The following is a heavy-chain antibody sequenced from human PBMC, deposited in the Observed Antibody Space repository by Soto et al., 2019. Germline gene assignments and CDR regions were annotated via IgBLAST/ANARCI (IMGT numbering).Heavy chain of an antibody. Sequence: SETLSLTYTVSGGSIGSRNKYWSWIRQAPGKGPEWIGYIFSSGTTYYNPSLKSRLTMSLDTSQNQFSLKLNSVTAADTAVYFCARVPSPFDFYYAMDVWGQGTTVTVSS. V-gene: IGHV4-30-4*02. J-gene: IGHJ6*02. CDR2: IFSSGTT. D-gene: IGHD3-16*01. CDR1: GGSIGSRNKY. CDR3: ARVPSPFDFYYAMDV.